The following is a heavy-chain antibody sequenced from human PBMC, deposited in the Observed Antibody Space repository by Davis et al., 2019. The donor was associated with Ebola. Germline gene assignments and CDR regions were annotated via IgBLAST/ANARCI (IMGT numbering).Heavy chain of an antibody. Sequence: GGSLRLSCAASGFTFSSYGMHWVRQAPGKGLEWVAVIWYDGSNKYYADSVKGRFTISRDNSKNTLYLQMNSLRAEDTAVYYCARAPLLWFGELLYNYYYGMDVWGQGTTVTVSS. CDR1: GFTFSSYG. J-gene: IGHJ6*02. CDR3: ARAPLLWFGELLYNYYYGMDV. CDR2: IWYDGSNK. V-gene: IGHV3-33*01. D-gene: IGHD3-10*01.